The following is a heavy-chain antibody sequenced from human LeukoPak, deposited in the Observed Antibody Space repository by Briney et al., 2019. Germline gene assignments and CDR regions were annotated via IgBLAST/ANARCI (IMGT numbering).Heavy chain of an antibody. D-gene: IGHD2-15*01. CDR1: GYSFTSYW. V-gene: IGHV5-51*01. Sequence: GEPLQISCKGSGYSFTSYWIGWVRQVPGKGLEWMGIVYPGDSGTRYSPSFQGQVTISADKSISTAYLQWSSLKASDSALYYCARHTEQVVATLSPEGVSFDPWGQGTLLTVSS. CDR2: VYPGDSGT. J-gene: IGHJ5*02. CDR3: ARHTEQVVATLSPEGVSFDP.